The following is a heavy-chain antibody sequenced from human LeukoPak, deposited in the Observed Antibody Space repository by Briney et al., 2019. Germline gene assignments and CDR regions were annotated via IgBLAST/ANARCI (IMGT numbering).Heavy chain of an antibody. D-gene: IGHD2-2*02. CDR1: GFTVSSNY. J-gene: IGHJ4*02. CDR2: IYSGGST. Sequence: PGGSLRLSCAASGFTVSSNYMSWVRQAPGKGLEWVSVIYSGGSTYYADSVKGRFTSSRDNSKNTLYLQMNSLRAEDTAVYYCARGPDCSSTSCYIGVGYWGQGTLVTVSS. CDR3: ARGPDCSSTSCYIGVGY. V-gene: IGHV3-53*01.